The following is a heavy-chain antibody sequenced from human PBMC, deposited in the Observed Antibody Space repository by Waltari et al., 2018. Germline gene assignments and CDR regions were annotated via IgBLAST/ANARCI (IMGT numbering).Heavy chain of an antibody. V-gene: IGHV4-38-2*01. CDR2: IYHSGST. D-gene: IGHD7-27*01. CDR3: ASANWGSDGYYYGMDV. Sequence: QVQLQESGPGLVKPSETLSLTCAVSGYSISRGYYWGWIRPPPGKGLEWIGSIYHSGSTYYNPSLKSRVTISVDTSKNQFSLKLSSVTAADTAVYYCASANWGSDGYYYGMDVWGQGTTVTVSS. CDR1: GYSISRGYY. J-gene: IGHJ6*02.